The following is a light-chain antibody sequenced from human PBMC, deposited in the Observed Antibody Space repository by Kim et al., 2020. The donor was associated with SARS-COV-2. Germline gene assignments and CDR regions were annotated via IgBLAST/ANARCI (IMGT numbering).Light chain of an antibody. V-gene: IGLV1-47*01. CDR3: AAWDDRVSGRV. CDR1: SSNIEKNY. Sequence: QSVLTQPPSASGAPGQRVTMSCFGSSSNIEKNYVYWYQQVPGTAPKVLIYRNNERPSGVPDRFSGSKSGTSASLAISGLRSEDEADYYCAAWDDRVSGRVFGGGTQLTVL. J-gene: IGLJ3*02. CDR2: RNN.